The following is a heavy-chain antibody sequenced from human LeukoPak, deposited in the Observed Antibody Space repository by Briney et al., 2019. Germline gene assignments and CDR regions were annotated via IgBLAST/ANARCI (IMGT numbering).Heavy chain of an antibody. CDR2: IRYDGSNK. J-gene: IGHJ4*02. CDR1: GFTFSSYG. CDR3: AKDRHWNYGNKIDY. Sequence: GGSLRLSCAASGFTFSSYGMHWVRQAPGKGLEWVAFIRYDGSNKYYADSVKGRFTISRDNSKNTLYLQMNSLRAEDTAVYYCAKDRHWNYGNKIDYWGQGTLVTVSS. D-gene: IGHD1-7*01. V-gene: IGHV3-30*02.